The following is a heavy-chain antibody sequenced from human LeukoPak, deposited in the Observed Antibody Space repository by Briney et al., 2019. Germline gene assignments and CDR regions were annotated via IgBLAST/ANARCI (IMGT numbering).Heavy chain of an antibody. V-gene: IGHV1-69*05. CDR3: ERKSEVPAATPYYYYMDV. CDR2: IIPIFSTA. D-gene: IGHD2-2*02. J-gene: IGHJ6*03. CDR1: GGTFSSYA. Sequence: ASLKVSCKASGGTFSSYAISCVRQSPGQGLKWMGGIIPIFSTANYAQKFQGRVAITTDESTSTAYMEVSSLRSEETVGYYCERKSEVPAATPYYYYMDVWGEGTMVTVSS.